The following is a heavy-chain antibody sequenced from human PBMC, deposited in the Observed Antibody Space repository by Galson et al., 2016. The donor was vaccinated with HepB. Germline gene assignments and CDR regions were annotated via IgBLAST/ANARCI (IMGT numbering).Heavy chain of an antibody. D-gene: IGHD5-12*01. Sequence: SETLSLTCAVSGGSITTSAWWSWVRQPPGQGLEWIGQVFRSGRVNYTPSLATRVTISIDTSSNYFSLRLTSVTAADTARYFCARQYRGGPSDYWGQGTLVIVSS. J-gene: IGHJ4*02. CDR1: GGSITTSAW. CDR2: VFRSGRV. CDR3: ARQYRGGPSDY. V-gene: IGHV4/OR15-8*01.